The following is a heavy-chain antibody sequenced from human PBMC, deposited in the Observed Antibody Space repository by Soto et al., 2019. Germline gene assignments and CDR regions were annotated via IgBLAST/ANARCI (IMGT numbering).Heavy chain of an antibody. J-gene: IGHJ3*01. CDR3: ARSLPGTYGAFDL. CDR1: EFTFRSYW. Sequence: GGSLRLSCAASEFTFRSYWMHWVRQSPGKGLVWVSRISGDGSSTNYADSVKGRFTISRDNAKNTVYLQIDSLRAEDTAVYYCARSLPGTYGAFDLWGQGTMVTVS. V-gene: IGHV3-74*01. D-gene: IGHD1-7*01. CDR2: ISGDGSST.